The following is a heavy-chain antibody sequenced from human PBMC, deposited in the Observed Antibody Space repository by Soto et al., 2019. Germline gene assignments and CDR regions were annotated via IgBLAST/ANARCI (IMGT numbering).Heavy chain of an antibody. D-gene: IGHD6-13*01. J-gene: IGHJ5*02. V-gene: IGHV3-66*01. CDR2: IYSGGST. CDR3: ARVPGIAAAGFTNWFDP. CDR1: GFTVSSNY. Sequence: PGGSLRLSCAASGFTVSSNYMSWVRQAPGKGLEWVSVIYSGGSTYYADSVKGRFTISRDNSKNTLYLQMNSLRAEDTAVYYCARVPGIAAAGFTNWFDPWGQGTLVTVSS.